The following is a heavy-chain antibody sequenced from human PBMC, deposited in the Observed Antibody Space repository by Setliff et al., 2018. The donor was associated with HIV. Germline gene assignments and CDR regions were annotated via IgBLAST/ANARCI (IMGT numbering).Heavy chain of an antibody. D-gene: IGHD3-10*01. CDR3: ARARYIVIRGDTGMDV. CDR2: IYYSGST. V-gene: IGHV4-30-4*08. CDR1: GDSISSGDYY. Sequence: PSETLSLTCTVSGDSISSGDYYWSWIRQPPGKGLEWIGNIYYSGSTYYNPSRKSRVTISVDTSKNRFSLKLRSVTAADTAVYYCARARYIVIRGDTGMDVWGPGTTVTVSS. J-gene: IGHJ6*02.